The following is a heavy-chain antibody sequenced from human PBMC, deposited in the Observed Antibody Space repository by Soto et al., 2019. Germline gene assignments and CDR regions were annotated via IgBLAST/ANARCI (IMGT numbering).Heavy chain of an antibody. CDR3: AKDLFNYYDSSGYYPPGGYYYGMDV. CDR2: ISWDGGST. Sequence: GGSLRLSCAASGFTFDDYTMHWVRQAPGKGLEWVSLISWDGGSTYYADSVKGRFNISRDNSKNSLYLQMNSLRTEDTALYYCAKDLFNYYDSSGYYPPGGYYYGMDVWGQGTTVTVSS. J-gene: IGHJ6*02. D-gene: IGHD3-22*01. CDR1: GFTFDDYT. V-gene: IGHV3-43*01.